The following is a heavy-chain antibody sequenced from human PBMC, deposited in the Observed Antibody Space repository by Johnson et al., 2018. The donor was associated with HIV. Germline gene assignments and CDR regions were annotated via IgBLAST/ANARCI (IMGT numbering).Heavy chain of an antibody. D-gene: IGHD6-19*01. V-gene: IGHV3-20*04. J-gene: IGHJ3*02. CDR1: GFTFADYG. CDR2: INWNGGST. CDR3: ARDKAVGYSSGWHAFDI. Sequence: VQLVESGGGVVRPGGSLRLSCSASGFTFADYGMSWVRQAPGKGLEWVSGINWNGGSTGYADSVKGRFTISRDTAKNSLYLQMNSLRAEDTAVYYCARDKAVGYSSGWHAFDIWGQGTMVTVSS.